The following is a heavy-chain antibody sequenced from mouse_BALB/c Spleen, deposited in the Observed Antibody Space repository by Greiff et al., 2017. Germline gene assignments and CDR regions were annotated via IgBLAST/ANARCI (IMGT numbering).Heavy chain of an antibody. CDR2: IDPENGDT. CDR1: GFNIKDYY. CDR3: KIYYGSSYAMDY. J-gene: IGHJ4*01. D-gene: IGHD1-1*01. V-gene: IGHV14-4*02. Sequence: VQLKESGAELVRSGASVKLSCTASGFNIKDYYMHWVKQRPEQGLEWIGWIDPENGDTEYAPKFQGKATMTADTSSNTAYLQLSSLTSEDTAVYYCKIYYGSSYAMDYWGQGTSVTVSS.